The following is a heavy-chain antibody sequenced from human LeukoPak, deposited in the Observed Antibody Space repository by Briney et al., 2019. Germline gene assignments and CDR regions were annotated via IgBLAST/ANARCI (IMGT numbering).Heavy chain of an antibody. D-gene: IGHD2-2*01. Sequence: GASLRLSCAASGFTFSSYAMSWVRQAPGKGLEWVSAISGSGGSTYYADSVKGRFTISRDNSKNTLYLQMTSLRAEDTAVYYCAKDPTSSARRNWFDPWGQGTLVTVSS. CDR1: GFTFSSYA. V-gene: IGHV3-23*01. J-gene: IGHJ5*02. CDR2: ISGSGGST. CDR3: AKDPTSSARRNWFDP.